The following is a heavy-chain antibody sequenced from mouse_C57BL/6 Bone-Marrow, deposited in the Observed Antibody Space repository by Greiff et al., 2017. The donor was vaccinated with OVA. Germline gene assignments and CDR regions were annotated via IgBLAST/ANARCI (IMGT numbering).Heavy chain of an antibody. CDR3: AIAIDYDEEADY. V-gene: IGHV1-74*01. J-gene: IGHJ2*01. CDR2: IHPSDSDT. Sequence: QVQLQQPGAELVKPGASVKVSCKASGYTFTSCWMHWVKQRPGQGLEWIGRIHPSDSDTNYNQKFKGKATLTVDKSSSTAYMQLSSLTSEDAAVYYCAIAIDYDEEADYWGQGTTLTVSS. D-gene: IGHD2-4*01. CDR1: GYTFTSCW.